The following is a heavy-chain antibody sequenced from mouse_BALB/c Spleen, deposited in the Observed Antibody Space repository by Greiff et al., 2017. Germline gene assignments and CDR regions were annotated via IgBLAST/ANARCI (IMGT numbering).Heavy chain of an antibody. J-gene: IGHJ3*01. CDR2: ISDGGSYT. Sequence: EVMLVESGGGLVKPGGSLKLSCAASGFTFSDYYMYWVRQTPEKRLEWVATISDGGSYTYYPDSVKGRFTISRDNAKNNLYLQMSSLKSEDTAMYYCANYRYDGWFAYWGQGTLVTVSA. D-gene: IGHD2-14*01. V-gene: IGHV5-4*02. CDR3: ANYRYDGWFAY. CDR1: GFTFSDYY.